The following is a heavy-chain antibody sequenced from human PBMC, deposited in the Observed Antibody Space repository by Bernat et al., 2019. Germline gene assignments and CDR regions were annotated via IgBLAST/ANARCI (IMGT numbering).Heavy chain of an antibody. Sequence: EVQMVASGGGLVQPGGSLRPSCVASGFSFSSYWMSWVRQAPGKGLEWVAQIKPDGRDTSYVDYLKGRFTISRDNAKNSLHLQMNSLRDEDTAVYFCVKFGDSYAYDFWGQGALVTVSS. CDR3: VKFGDSYAYDF. D-gene: IGHD3-16*01. J-gene: IGHJ4*02. CDR2: IKPDGRDT. V-gene: IGHV3-7*02. CDR1: GFSFSSYW.